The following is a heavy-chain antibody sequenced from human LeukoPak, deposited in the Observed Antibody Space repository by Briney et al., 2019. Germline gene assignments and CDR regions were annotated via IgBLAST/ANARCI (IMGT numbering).Heavy chain of an antibody. J-gene: IGHJ4*02. V-gene: IGHV3-30*02. D-gene: IGHD3-3*01. Sequence: GGSLRLSCAASGFTFSSYGMHWVRQAPGKGLEWVAFIRYDGSNKYYADSVKGRFTISRDNSKNTLYLQMNSLRAEDTAVYYCAKVAHYDFWSGFTYWGQGTLVTVSS. CDR2: IRYDGSNK. CDR1: GFTFSSYG. CDR3: AKVAHYDFWSGFTY.